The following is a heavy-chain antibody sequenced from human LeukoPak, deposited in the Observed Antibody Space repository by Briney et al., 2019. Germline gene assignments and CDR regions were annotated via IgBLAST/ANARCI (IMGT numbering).Heavy chain of an antibody. CDR3: AKAIGYYYYYGMDV. Sequence: GGSLRLSCAASAFTFSGSAMSWVRQAPGKGLEWVSAISGSGGSTYYPDSVEGRFTISRDNSKNTLYLQMNSLRAEDTAVYYCAKAIGYYYYYGMDVWGQGTTVTVSS. CDR2: ISGSGGST. V-gene: IGHV3-23*01. CDR1: AFTFSGSA. J-gene: IGHJ6*02.